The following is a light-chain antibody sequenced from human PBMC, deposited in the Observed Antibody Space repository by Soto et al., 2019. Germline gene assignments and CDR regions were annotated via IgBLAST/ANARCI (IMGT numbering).Light chain of an antibody. CDR3: SSYTSTSTYV. CDR1: SSDIGNYNY. V-gene: IGLV2-14*03. J-gene: IGLJ1*01. CDR2: DVS. Sequence: QSVLTQPYSVSGSPGQSVAISCTAASSDIGNYNYVSWYQQRPGKVPKLIIHDVSDRPSGVSDRFSGSKSGNTASLTISGLQAEDEADYYCSSYTSTSTYVFGTGTKVTVL.